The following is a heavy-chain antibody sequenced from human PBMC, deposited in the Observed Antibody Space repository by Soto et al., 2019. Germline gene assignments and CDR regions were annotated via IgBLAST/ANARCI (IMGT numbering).Heavy chain of an antibody. CDR3: ARGATYCSGGSCYLYFDY. Sequence: QVQLVQSGAEVKKPGSSVKVSCKASGGTFSSYAISWVRQAPEQGLEWMGGIIPIFGTANYAQKFQGRVTITADESTSTAYMELSSLRSEDTAVYYCARGATYCSGGSCYLYFDYWGQGTLVTVSS. V-gene: IGHV1-69*12. J-gene: IGHJ4*02. CDR1: GGTFSSYA. CDR2: IIPIFGTA. D-gene: IGHD2-15*01.